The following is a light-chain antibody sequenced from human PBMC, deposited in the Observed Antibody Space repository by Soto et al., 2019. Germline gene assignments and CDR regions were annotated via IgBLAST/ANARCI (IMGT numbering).Light chain of an antibody. V-gene: IGLV2-8*01. CDR2: EVT. J-gene: IGLJ1*01. Sequence: QSALTQPASLSGSPGQSITISCTGTSSDIGAYDYVSWYQQHPGKAPKLVIYEVTKRPSGVPDRVSASKSGNTASLTVSGLRAEDEADYYCSSYAGSNNLVFGSGTKVTVL. CDR1: SSDIGAYDY. CDR3: SSYAGSNNLV.